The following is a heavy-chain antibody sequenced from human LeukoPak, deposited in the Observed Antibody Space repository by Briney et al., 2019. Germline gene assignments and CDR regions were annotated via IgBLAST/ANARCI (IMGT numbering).Heavy chain of an antibody. CDR3: AKDPGVVVAATGWFDP. CDR1: GFTFSSYG. Sequence: GGSLRLSCAASGFTFSSYGMHWVRQAPGKGLEWVAVIWYDGSNKYYADSVEGRFTISRDNSKNTLYLQMNSLRAEDTAVYYCAKDPGVVVAATGWFDPWGQGTLVTVSS. D-gene: IGHD2-15*01. CDR2: IWYDGSNK. V-gene: IGHV3-33*06. J-gene: IGHJ5*02.